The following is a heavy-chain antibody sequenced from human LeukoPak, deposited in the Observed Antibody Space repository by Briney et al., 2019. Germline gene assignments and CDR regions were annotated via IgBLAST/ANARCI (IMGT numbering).Heavy chain of an antibody. V-gene: IGHV3-23*01. CDR2: ISGIGGST. J-gene: IGHJ4*02. Sequence: PGGSLRLSCAASGFTFSDYYMSWIRQAPGKGLEWVSAISGIGGSTYYADSVKGRFTISRDNSKNTLYLQMNSLRAEDTAVYYCAKGHLAPPYRIWFGELFDYWGQGTLVTVSS. CDR3: AKGHLAPPYRIWFGELFDY. CDR1: GFTFSDYY. D-gene: IGHD3-10*01.